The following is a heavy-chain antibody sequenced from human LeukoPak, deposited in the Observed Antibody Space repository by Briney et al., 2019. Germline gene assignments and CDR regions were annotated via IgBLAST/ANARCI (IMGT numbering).Heavy chain of an antibody. Sequence: GGSLRLSRAASGFTFRSYAMSWVRQAPGKGLEWVSAISGSGGSTYYADSVKGRFTISRDNSKNTLYLQMNSLRAEDTAVYYCARDGHYYYYYMDVWGKGTTVTVSS. D-gene: IGHD3/OR15-3a*01. CDR3: ARDGHYYYYYMDV. CDR1: GFTFRSYA. J-gene: IGHJ6*03. CDR2: ISGSGGST. V-gene: IGHV3-23*01.